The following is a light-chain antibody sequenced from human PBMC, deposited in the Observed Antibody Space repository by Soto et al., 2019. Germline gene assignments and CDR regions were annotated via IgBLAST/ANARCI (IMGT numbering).Light chain of an antibody. Sequence: QSVLTQPPSVSGAPGQRVTISCTGSSSNIGAGYDVHWYQQLPGTAPKLLIYGNSNRPSGVPDRFSGSKSGTSASLAITGLQAEDEADYYCQSYASSLNYVFGTGTKLTVL. CDR2: GNS. J-gene: IGLJ1*01. CDR1: SSNIGAGYD. V-gene: IGLV1-40*01. CDR3: QSYASSLNYV.